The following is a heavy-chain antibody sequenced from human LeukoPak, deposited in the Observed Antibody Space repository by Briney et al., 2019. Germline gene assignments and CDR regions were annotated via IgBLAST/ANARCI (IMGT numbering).Heavy chain of an antibody. CDR1: GGSISSSNW. J-gene: IGHJ4*02. D-gene: IGHD4-23*01. Sequence: SETLSLTCAVSGGSISSSNWWSWVRQPPGKGLEWIGEVYHTGSSNYNPSLKSRVTISVDKSKSQFSLKLSSVTAADTAVYYCASTAHDYGGHSPDYWGQGTLVTVSS. CDR2: VYHTGSS. V-gene: IGHV4-4*02. CDR3: ASTAHDYGGHSPDY.